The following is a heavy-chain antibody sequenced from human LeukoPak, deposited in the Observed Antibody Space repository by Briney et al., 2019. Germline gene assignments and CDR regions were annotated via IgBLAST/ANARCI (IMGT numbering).Heavy chain of an antibody. CDR1: GGPISGSSYY. V-gene: IGHV4-39*01. CDR3: ARWYNGSLDY. J-gene: IGHJ4*02. D-gene: IGHD1-26*01. CDR2: IYYSGST. Sequence: PSETLSLTCTVSGGPISGSSYYWGWLRQPPGKGLEWIASIYYSGSTYYNPSLKSRLTISVDTSKTQFSLKLSSVTAADTAVYYCARWYNGSLDYWGQGTLVTVSS.